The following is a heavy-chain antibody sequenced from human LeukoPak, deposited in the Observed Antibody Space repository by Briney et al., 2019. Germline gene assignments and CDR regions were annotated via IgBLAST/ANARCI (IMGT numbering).Heavy chain of an antibody. D-gene: IGHD6-19*01. CDR2: ISSSSSYI. V-gene: IGHV3-21*01. CDR1: GFTFSSYS. J-gene: IGHJ4*02. Sequence: GGPLRLSCAASGFTFSSYSMNWVRQAPGKGLEWVSSISSSSSYIYYADSVKGRFTISRDNAKNSLYLQMNSLRAEDTAVYYCARPIGSSGWFFDYWGQGTLVTVSS. CDR3: ARPIGSSGWFFDY.